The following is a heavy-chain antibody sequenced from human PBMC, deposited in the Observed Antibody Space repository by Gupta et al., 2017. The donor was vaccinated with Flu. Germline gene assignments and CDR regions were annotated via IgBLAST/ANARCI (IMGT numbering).Heavy chain of an antibody. V-gene: IGHV3-49*04. J-gene: IGHJ6*03. CDR2: IRNKVNDETT. CDR1: GFKFGDYA. Sequence: GFKFGDYAMTWVRQAPGKGPEWVGLIRNKVNDETTEYAASVKGRFIISRDDSKSNAYLQMNNVKTEDTAVYYCTRGPIPVRRDMDVWGKGATVTVSS. CDR3: TRGPIPVRRDMDV. D-gene: IGHD2-2*02.